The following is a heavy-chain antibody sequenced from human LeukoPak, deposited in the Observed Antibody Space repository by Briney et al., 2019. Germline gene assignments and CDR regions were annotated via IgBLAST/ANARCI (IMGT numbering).Heavy chain of an antibody. CDR2: INQDGSAQ. CDR3: ARDSESWTETGPRFDY. J-gene: IGHJ4*02. D-gene: IGHD3-9*01. V-gene: IGHV3-7*01. CDR1: GFSFSGYW. Sequence: GGSLRLSCTASGFSFSGYWMSWVRQAPGKGLEWVANINQDGSAQYYVDSVKGQFTISRDNAKNSLYLQMDSLRVEDTAVYYCARDSESWTETGPRFDYWGQGTLVTVSS.